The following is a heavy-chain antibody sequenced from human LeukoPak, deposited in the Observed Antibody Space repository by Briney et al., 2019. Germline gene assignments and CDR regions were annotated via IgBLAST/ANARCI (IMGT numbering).Heavy chain of an antibody. J-gene: IGHJ4*02. D-gene: IGHD2-2*01. CDR1: GFTVSSNY. V-gene: IGHV3-53*01. CDR2: IYSGGST. CDR3: ASPPPSQDTYLSN. Sequence: GGSLRLSCAASGFTVSSNYMSWVRQAPGKGLEWVSVIYSGGSTYYADSVKGRFTISRDNSKNTLYLQMNSLRAEDTAVYYCASPPPSQDTYLSNWGQGTLVTVSS.